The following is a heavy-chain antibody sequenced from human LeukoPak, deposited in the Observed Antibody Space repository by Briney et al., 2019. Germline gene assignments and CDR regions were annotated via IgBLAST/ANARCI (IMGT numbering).Heavy chain of an antibody. V-gene: IGHV4-59*01. J-gene: IGHJ6*02. Sequence: SETLSLTCTISGGSIGTDHWNWIRQPPGKGLDWIGYAYYNGNTNYNPSLNSRVTISVDTSNNQFSLRLASVTTADTAVYYCARGHPPNLDVWGQGTTVTVSS. CDR1: GGSIGTDH. CDR3: ARGHPPNLDV. CDR2: AYYNGNT.